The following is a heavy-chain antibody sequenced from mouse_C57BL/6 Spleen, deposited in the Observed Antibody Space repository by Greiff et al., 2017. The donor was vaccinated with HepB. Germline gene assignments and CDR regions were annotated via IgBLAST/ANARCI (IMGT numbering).Heavy chain of an antibody. Sequence: QVHVKQPGAELVKPGASVKMSCKASGYTFTSYWITWVKQRPGQGLEWIGDIYPGSGSTNYNEKFKSKATLTVDTSSSTAYMQLSSLTSEDSAVYYCAREAYSNHYAMDYWGQGTSVTVSS. CDR1: GYTFTSYW. CDR2: IYPGSGST. V-gene: IGHV1-55*01. CDR3: AREAYSNHYAMDY. D-gene: IGHD2-5*01. J-gene: IGHJ4*01.